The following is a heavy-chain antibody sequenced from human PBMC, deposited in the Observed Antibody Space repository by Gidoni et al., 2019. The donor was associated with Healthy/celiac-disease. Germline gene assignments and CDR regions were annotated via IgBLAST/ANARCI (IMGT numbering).Heavy chain of an antibody. CDR1: GGTFSSYP. CDR3: AREGRGSSGYDSDY. J-gene: IGHJ4*02. Sequence: HVQLVPSGAEVKKPGSSVHVSCKSSGGTFSSYPISWVRQAPGQGLEWMGRIIPILGIANYAQKVQGRVTITEEKSTRTDYMELRSLRSEDTAVDYGAREGRGSSGYDSDYWGQGTMVTVSA. D-gene: IGHD3-22*01. V-gene: IGHV1-69*04. CDR2: IIPILGIA.